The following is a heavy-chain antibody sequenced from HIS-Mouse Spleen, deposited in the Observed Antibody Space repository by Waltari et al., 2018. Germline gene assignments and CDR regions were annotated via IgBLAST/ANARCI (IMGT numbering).Heavy chain of an antibody. V-gene: IGHV3-30*18. CDR1: GFTFSSYG. CDR2: ISYDGSNK. J-gene: IGHJ4*02. CDR3: AKDKHHAFDY. Sequence: QVQLVESGGGVVQPGRSLRLSCAASGFTFSSYGMHWVRQAPGKGLEWVEVISYDGSNKYYADSVKGRFTISRDNSKNTLYLQMNSLRAKDTAVYYCAKDKHHAFDYWGQGTLVTVSS.